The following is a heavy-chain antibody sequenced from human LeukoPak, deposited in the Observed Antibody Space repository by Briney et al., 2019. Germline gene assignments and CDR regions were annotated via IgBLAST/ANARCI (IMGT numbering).Heavy chain of an antibody. Sequence: PGGSLRLSCAASGFTFDDYGMSWVRQAPGKGLEWVSGINWNGGSTGYADSVKGRFTISRDNAKNSLYLQMNSLRAEDTALYYCARDRFERSGRAYYFDYWGQGTLVTVSS. J-gene: IGHJ4*02. V-gene: IGHV3-20*04. CDR3: ARDRFERSGRAYYFDY. CDR1: GFTFDDYG. D-gene: IGHD3-3*01. CDR2: INWNGGST.